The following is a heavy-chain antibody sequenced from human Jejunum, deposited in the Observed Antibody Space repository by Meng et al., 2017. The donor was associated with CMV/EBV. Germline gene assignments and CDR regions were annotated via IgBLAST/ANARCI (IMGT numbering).Heavy chain of an antibody. D-gene: IGHD3-16*01. V-gene: IGHV3-48*02. CDR2: ISSSSSAI. Sequence: SGFSFSNKHMNWVRQAPGRGLEWISYISSSSSAIEYADSVKGRFTSSRDNAKSSMYLQMNSLRDEDTAVYYCARDFWDTDYTGYWGQGTLVTVSS. CDR1: GFSFSNKH. CDR3: ARDFWDTDYTGY. J-gene: IGHJ4*02.